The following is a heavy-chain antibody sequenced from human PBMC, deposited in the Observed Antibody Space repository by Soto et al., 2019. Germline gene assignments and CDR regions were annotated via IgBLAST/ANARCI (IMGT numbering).Heavy chain of an antibody. CDR2: ISGSGGST. V-gene: IGHV3-23*01. CDR1: GFTFSSYA. Sequence: EVQLLESGGGLVQPGGSLRLSCAASGFTFSSYAMTWVRQAPGKGLEWVSAISGSGGSTYYADSVKGRFTISRDNFKNTLYLQMNSLRDEETAVYYCAKHPNYDFWSGTESYFDYWGQGTLVTVSS. D-gene: IGHD3-3*01. CDR3: AKHPNYDFWSGTESYFDY. J-gene: IGHJ4*02.